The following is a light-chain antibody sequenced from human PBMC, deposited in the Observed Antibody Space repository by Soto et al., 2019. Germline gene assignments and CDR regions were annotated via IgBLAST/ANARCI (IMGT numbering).Light chain of an antibody. CDR2: DVS. V-gene: IGLV2-14*03. J-gene: IGLJ1*01. Sequence: QSALTQPASVSGSPGQSITISCSGTSSDVGGYDYVSWYQHLPGKAPKVMIYDVSNRPSGVSNRFSGSKSGNTAFLTISGLQTEDEADYYCSSHTTNGALRYVFGTGTKLTVL. CDR1: SSDVGGYDY. CDR3: SSHTTNGALRYV.